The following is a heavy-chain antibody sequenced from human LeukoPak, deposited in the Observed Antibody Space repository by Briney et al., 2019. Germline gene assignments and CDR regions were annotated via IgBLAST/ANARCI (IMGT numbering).Heavy chain of an antibody. D-gene: IGHD6-6*01. CDR2: ISGSGGST. CDR1: GFTFSNSA. CDR3: AKESLSSSSGFYFDY. Sequence: GGSLRLSCVASGFTFSNSAMNWVRQAPGKGLEWVSAISGSGGSTYYADSVKGRFTISRDNSKNTLYLQMNGLRAEDTAVYYCAKESLSSSSGFYFDYWGQGTLVTVSS. V-gene: IGHV3-23*01. J-gene: IGHJ4*02.